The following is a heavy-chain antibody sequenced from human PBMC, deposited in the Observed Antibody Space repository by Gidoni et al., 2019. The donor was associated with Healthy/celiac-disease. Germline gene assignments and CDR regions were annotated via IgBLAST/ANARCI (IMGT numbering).Heavy chain of an antibody. V-gene: IGHV3-48*02. CDR2: ISSSSSTI. CDR3: ARDLVADRAEYSYGYDYYYSYGMDV. Sequence: EVQLVESGGGLVQPGGSLRLSCAAYGFTYSSYSMNWVRPAPGKGLEWFSYISSSSSTIYDAASLKCRFTISRDNAKNSLYLQMNSLRDEDTAVYYCARDLVADRAEYSYGYDYYYSYGMDVGGQGTTVTVSS. J-gene: IGHJ6*02. D-gene: IGHD5-18*01. CDR1: GFTYSSYS.